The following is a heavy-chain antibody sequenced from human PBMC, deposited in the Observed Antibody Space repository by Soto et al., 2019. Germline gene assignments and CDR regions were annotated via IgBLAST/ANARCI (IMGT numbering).Heavy chain of an antibody. CDR1: GFTFDDYT. CDR2: ISWDGHTT. D-gene: IGHD3-10*01. J-gene: IGHJ4*02. V-gene: IGHV3-43*01. Sequence: PGGSLRLSCAASGFTFDDYTMHWVRQAPGKGLEWVSLISWDGHTTFYADSVKGRFTISRDNSKNSLYLQMNSLRSEDTALYFCAKDIGGYFSCPDYWGQGTLVTVSS. CDR3: AKDIGGYFSCPDY.